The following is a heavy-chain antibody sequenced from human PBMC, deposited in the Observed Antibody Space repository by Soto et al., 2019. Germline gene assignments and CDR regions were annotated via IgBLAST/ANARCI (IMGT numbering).Heavy chain of an antibody. V-gene: IGHV1-69*01. D-gene: IGHD2-2*01. J-gene: IGHJ6*02. CDR1: GGTFSSYA. CDR3: ARSQGSSTSLEIYYYYYYGMDV. CDR2: IIPISGTA. Sequence: QVQLVQSGAEVQKPGSSVKVSCKASGGTFSSYAISWVRQAPGQGLEWMGGIIPISGTANYAQKFQGRVKITADESTSTAYMELSSLRSEDTAVYYCARSQGSSTSLEIYYYYYYGMDVWGQGTTVTVSS.